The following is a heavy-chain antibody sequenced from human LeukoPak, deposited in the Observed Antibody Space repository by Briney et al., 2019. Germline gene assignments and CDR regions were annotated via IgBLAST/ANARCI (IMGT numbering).Heavy chain of an antibody. CDR1: GYTFTGYY. D-gene: IGHD3-10*01. CDR3: ARSHYYASNWFDP. Sequence: ASEKVSCKASGYTFTGYYMHWVRQATGQGLEWMGWMNPNSGNTGYAQKFQGRVTMTRNTSISTAYMELSSLRSEDTAVYYCARSHYYASNWFDPWGQGTLVTVSS. J-gene: IGHJ5*02. V-gene: IGHV1-8*02. CDR2: MNPNSGNT.